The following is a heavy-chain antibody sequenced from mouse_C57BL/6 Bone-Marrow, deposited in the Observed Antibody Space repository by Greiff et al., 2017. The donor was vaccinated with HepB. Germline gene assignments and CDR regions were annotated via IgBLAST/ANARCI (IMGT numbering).Heavy chain of an antibody. CDR3: ARSYGNYPWYFDV. J-gene: IGHJ1*03. V-gene: IGHV5-17*01. D-gene: IGHD2-1*01. Sequence: EVQLVESGGGLVKPGGSLKLSCAASGFTFSDYGMHWVRQAPEKGLEWVAYISSGSSTIYYADTVKGRFTISRDNAKNTLFLQMTRLRSEDTAMYYCARSYGNYPWYFDVWGTGTTVTVSS. CDR1: GFTFSDYG. CDR2: ISSGSSTI.